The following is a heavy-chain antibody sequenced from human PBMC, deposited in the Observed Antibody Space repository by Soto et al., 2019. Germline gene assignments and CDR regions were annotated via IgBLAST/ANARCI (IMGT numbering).Heavy chain of an antibody. CDR2: ISAYNGNT. Sequence: GSVKVSCKASGYTFTSYGISWVRQAPGQGLEWMGWISAYNGNTNYAQKLQGRVTMTTDTSTSTAYMELRSLRSDDTAVYYCASRFRGYYYGMDVWGQGTTVTVSS. V-gene: IGHV1-18*01. D-gene: IGHD2-21*01. J-gene: IGHJ6*02. CDR1: GYTFTSYG. CDR3: ASRFRGYYYGMDV.